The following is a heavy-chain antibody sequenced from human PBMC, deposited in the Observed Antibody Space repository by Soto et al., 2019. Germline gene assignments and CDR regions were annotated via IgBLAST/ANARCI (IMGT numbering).Heavy chain of an antibody. D-gene: IGHD2-15*01. V-gene: IGHV3-23*01. CDR3: ARHTTPHIVVVVAATRRSDRPPSYYFDY. Sequence: GGSLRLSCAASGFTFSSYAMSWVRQAPGKGLEWVSAISGSGGSTYYADSVKGRFTISRDNSKNTLYLQMNSLRAEDTAVYYCARHTTPHIVVVVAATRRSDRPPSYYFDYWGQGTLVTVSS. CDR2: ISGSGGST. CDR1: GFTFSSYA. J-gene: IGHJ4*02.